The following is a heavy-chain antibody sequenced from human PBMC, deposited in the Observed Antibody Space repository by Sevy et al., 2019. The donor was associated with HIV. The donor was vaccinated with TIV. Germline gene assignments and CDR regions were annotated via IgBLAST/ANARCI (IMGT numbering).Heavy chain of an antibody. CDR3: AGLIAAAVDYYYYMDV. Sequence: GGSLRLSCVASGFTFSSYAMHWVRQAPGKGLEWVAVISYDGSNKYYADSVKGRFTISRDNSKNTLYLQMNSLRAEDTAVYYCAGLIAAAVDYYYYMDVWGKGTTVTVSS. J-gene: IGHJ6*03. D-gene: IGHD6-13*01. CDR2: ISYDGSNK. V-gene: IGHV3-30-3*01. CDR1: GFTFSSYA.